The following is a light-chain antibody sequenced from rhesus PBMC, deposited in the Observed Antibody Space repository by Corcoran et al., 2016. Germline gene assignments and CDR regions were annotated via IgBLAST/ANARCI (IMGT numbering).Light chain of an antibody. CDR3: QHYTIWPYT. CDR2: GAS. V-gene: IGKV3-42*03. Sequence: EIVMTQSPATLSLSPGERATLSCRASQTVSRSLAWYHPQPGQPPSLLIYGASTRATGIPVTFSGSVSGTDFTLTISSLAPEDFAVYYCQHYTIWPYTFGQGTKVEI. CDR1: QTVSRS. J-gene: IGKJ2*01.